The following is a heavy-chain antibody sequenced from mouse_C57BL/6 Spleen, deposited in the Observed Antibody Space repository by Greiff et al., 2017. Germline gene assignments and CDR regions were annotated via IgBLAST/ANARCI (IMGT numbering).Heavy chain of an antibody. V-gene: IGHV14-3*01. D-gene: IGHD3-2*02. CDR2: IHPSDSDT. CDR3: AIWRGSVLFDY. CDR1: GFNIKNTY. Sequence: EVKLQESVAELVRPGASVKLSCTASGFNIKNTYMHWVKQRPEQGLEWIGRIHPSDSDTNYNQKFKGKATLTVDKSSSTAYMQLSSLTSEDSAVYYCAIWRGSVLFDYWGQGTTLTVSS. J-gene: IGHJ2*01.